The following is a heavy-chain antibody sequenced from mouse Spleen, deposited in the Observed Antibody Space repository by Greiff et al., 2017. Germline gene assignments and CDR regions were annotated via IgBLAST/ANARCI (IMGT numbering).Heavy chain of an antibody. V-gene: IGHV1-15*01. D-gene: IGHD1-1*01. Sequence: VQLQQSGAELVRPGASVTLSCKASGYTFTDYEMHWVKQTPVHGLEWIGAIDPETGGTAYNQKFKGKAILTADKSSSTAYMELRSLTSEDSAVYYCTITTVVATPFAYWGQGTLVTVSA. CDR1: GYTFTDYE. CDR2: IDPETGGT. J-gene: IGHJ3*01. CDR3: TITTVVATPFAY.